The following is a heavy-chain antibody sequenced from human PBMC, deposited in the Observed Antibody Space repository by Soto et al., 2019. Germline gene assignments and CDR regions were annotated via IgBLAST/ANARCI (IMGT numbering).Heavy chain of an antibody. Sequence: GGSLRLSCAASGFTFNTAWMSWVRQAPGKGLEWVSAISGSGGSTYYADSVKGRFTISRDNSKNTLYLQMNSLRAEDTAVYYCAKYLPTITIFGDREDYWGQGTLVTVSS. J-gene: IGHJ4*02. V-gene: IGHV3-23*01. CDR3: AKYLPTITIFGDREDY. CDR2: ISGSGGST. D-gene: IGHD3-3*01. CDR1: GFTFNTAW.